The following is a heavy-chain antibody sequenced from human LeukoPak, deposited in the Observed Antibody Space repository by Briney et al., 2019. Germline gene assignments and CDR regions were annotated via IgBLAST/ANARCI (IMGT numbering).Heavy chain of an antibody. CDR1: GYTFTSYG. J-gene: IGHJ4*02. V-gene: IGHV1-18*01. D-gene: IGHD3-22*01. CDR3: ATSSGYYSDFEGYYSDFDY. Sequence: VASVKVSCKASGYTFTSYGISWVRQAPGQGLEWMGWISAYNGNTNYAQKLQGRVTMTTDTSTSTAYMELRSLRSDDTAVYYCATSSGYYSDFEGYYSDFDYWGQGTLVTVSS. CDR2: ISAYNGNT.